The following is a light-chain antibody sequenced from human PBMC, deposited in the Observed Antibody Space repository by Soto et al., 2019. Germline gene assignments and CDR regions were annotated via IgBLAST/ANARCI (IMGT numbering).Light chain of an antibody. Sequence: EIVLTQSPATLSLYPRESATLSCGASQSVSSSYLAWYQQKPGLAPRLLIYDASSRATGIPDRFSRSGSETDFTLPTSGLHREDLAVYYCQLYGSSFAVGGWPMGEIK. CDR1: QSVSSSY. CDR2: DAS. CDR3: QLYGSSFA. J-gene: IGKJ4*01. V-gene: IGKV3D-20*01.